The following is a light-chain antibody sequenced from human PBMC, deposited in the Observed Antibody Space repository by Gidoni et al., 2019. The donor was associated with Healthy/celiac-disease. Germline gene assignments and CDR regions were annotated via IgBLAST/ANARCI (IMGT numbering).Light chain of an antibody. J-gene: IGKJ1*01. CDR3: QQYYSTPQT. CDR2: WAS. CDR1: QSVLYSSNNKNY. V-gene: IGKV4-1*01. Sequence: DIVMTPSPASLAVSLGERATINCKSSQSVLYSSNNKNYLAWYQQKPGQPPKLLIYWASTRESGVPDRFSGSGSGTDFTLTISSLQAEDVAVYYCQQYYSTPQTFGQGTKVEIK.